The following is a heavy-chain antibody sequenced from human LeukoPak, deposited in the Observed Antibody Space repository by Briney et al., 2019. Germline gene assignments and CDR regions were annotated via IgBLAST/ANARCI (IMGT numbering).Heavy chain of an antibody. V-gene: IGHV1-69*05. CDR2: IIPIFGTA. J-gene: IGHJ4*02. CDR1: GGTFSSYA. Sequence: SVKVSCKASGGTFSSYAISWVRQAPGQGLEWMGGIIPIFGTANYAQKFQGRVTITTDESTSTAYMELSSLRSEDTAVYYSARGRWLPWYFDYWGQGTLVTVSS. D-gene: IGHD5-24*01. CDR3: ARGRWLPWYFDY.